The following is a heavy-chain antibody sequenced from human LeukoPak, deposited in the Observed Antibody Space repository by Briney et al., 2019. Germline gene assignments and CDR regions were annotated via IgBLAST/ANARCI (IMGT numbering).Heavy chain of an antibody. CDR2: TYYRYNWYN. Sequence: SPTLSLTFAISGDSVSINSAALNWIRQSPPRGLERLGRTYYRYNWYNYYAVSVESRITINLDTSKNQFSLQLNSVTPEDTAVYYCARADGDRDGYNFWFDGWGQGTLVTVSS. D-gene: IGHD5-24*01. V-gene: IGHV6-1*01. J-gene: IGHJ5*02. CDR1: GDSVSINSAA. CDR3: ARADGDRDGYNFWFDG.